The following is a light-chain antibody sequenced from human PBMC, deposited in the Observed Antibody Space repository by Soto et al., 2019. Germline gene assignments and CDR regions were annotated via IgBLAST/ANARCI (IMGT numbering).Light chain of an antibody. Sequence: DIHITQSPSSLSASVGDRVAITCRASQPINDYLNWYRQAPGKAPTLLIYSASSLRSGVPSRFSGRGYGTNFTLIISSLQPEDFATYWCQQSYNTPVTFGQGTRLEIK. J-gene: IGKJ5*01. CDR1: QPINDY. CDR3: QQSYNTPVT. V-gene: IGKV1-39*01. CDR2: SAS.